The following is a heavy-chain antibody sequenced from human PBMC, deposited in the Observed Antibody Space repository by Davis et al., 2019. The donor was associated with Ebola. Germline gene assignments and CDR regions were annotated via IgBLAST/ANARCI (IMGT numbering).Heavy chain of an antibody. CDR1: GFTFSSYA. Sequence: GGSLRLSCAASGFTFSSYAMSWVRQAPGKGLEWVSSIRADGTSTYNADSVNGRFTISRDNSKSTLYLQMNSLRVEDTAVYYCAKGRITIFGVVIWGFDYWGQGTLVTVSS. J-gene: IGHJ4*02. CDR3: AKGRITIFGVVIWGFDY. CDR2: IRADGTST. V-gene: IGHV3-23*01. D-gene: IGHD3-3*01.